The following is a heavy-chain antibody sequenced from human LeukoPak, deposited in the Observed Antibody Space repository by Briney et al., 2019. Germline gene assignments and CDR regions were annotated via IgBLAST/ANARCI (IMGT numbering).Heavy chain of an antibody. CDR3: ARSLRFREFSDY. CDR1: GGTFSSYA. CDR2: IIPIFGTA. D-gene: IGHD3-10*01. V-gene: IGHV1-69*13. J-gene: IGHJ4*02. Sequence: SVKVSCKASGGTFSSYAISWVRQAPGQGLEWMGGIIPIFGTANYAQKFQGRVTITADESTSTAYMELSSLRSEDTAVYYCARSLRFREFSDYWGQGTLVTVSS.